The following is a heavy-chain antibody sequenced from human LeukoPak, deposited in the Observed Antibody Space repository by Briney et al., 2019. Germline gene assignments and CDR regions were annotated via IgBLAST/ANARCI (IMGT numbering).Heavy chain of an antibody. CDR3: ARGGYYDILTGYPFDY. Sequence: SETLSLTCAVYGGSFSGYYWGWIRQPPGKGLEWIGEINHSGSTNYNPSLKSRVTISVDTSKNQFSLKLSSVTAADTAVYYCARGGYYDILTGYPFDYWGQGTLVTVSS. J-gene: IGHJ4*02. V-gene: IGHV4-34*01. D-gene: IGHD3-9*01. CDR1: GGSFSGYY. CDR2: INHSGST.